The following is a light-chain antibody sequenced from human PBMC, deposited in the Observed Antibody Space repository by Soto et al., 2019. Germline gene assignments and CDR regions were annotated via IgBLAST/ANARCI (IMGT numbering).Light chain of an antibody. V-gene: IGLV2-14*01. CDR1: STDVGAYNY. CDR2: EVS. J-gene: IGLJ1*01. CDR3: SSSTSSNTFV. Sequence: QSVLTQPASVSGSPGQSIAISCTGTSTDVGAYNYVSWYQHHPGKAPKLIIYEVSNRPSGVSDRFSGSKSANTASLTISGLQAEDEADYYCSSSTSSNTFVFGTGTKLTVL.